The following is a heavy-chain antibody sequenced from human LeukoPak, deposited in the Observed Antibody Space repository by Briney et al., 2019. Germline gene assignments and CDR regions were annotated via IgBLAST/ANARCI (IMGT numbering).Heavy chain of an antibody. CDR3: ARGQFWSGYYDY. J-gene: IGHJ4*02. D-gene: IGHD3-3*01. V-gene: IGHV4-34*01. Sequence: SETLSLTCAVYGGSFSGYYWSWIRQPPGKGLEWIGEINHSGSTNYNPSLKSRVTISVDTSKNQFSLKLSSVTAADTAVYHCARGQFWSGYYDYWGQGTLVTVSS. CDR1: GGSFSGYY. CDR2: INHSGST.